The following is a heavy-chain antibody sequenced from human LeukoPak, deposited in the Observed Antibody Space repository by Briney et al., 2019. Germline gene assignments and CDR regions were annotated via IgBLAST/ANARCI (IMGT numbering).Heavy chain of an antibody. V-gene: IGHV3-48*01. Sequence: GGSLRLSCAASGFTFSSYSMNWVRQAPGKGLEWVSYISSSSSTIYYADSVKGRFTISRDNSKNTLYLQMNSLRAEDTAVYYCARGFLRYDYWGQGTLVTVSS. CDR3: ARGFLRYDY. J-gene: IGHJ4*02. CDR1: GFTFSSYS. CDR2: ISSSSSTI. D-gene: IGHD4-17*01.